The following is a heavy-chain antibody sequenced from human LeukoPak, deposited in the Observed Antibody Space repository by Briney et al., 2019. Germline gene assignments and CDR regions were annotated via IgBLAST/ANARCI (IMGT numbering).Heavy chain of an antibody. Sequence: GGSLRLSCAASGFTSSNYAMSWVRQAPGKGLEWVSVISGGSGGSTYYADSVKGRFTISRDNSKNTLYLQMDSLRAEDTAVYYCAKPIAVAAVFDFWGQGTLVTVSS. J-gene: IGHJ4*02. CDR1: GFTSSNYA. V-gene: IGHV3-23*01. CDR2: ISGGSGGST. CDR3: AKPIAVAAVFDF. D-gene: IGHD6-19*01.